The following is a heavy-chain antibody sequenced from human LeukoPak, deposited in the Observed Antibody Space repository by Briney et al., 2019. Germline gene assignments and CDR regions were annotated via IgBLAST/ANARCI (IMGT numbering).Heavy chain of an antibody. Sequence: SETLSLTCTVSGYSISTGYYWGWVRQPPGKRLEWIGTVYHSGSTYYNPSLRSRAAISVDTSKTQFSLKLSSVTAADTAVYYCARHSSSWSPSPDYWGQGTLVTVSS. V-gene: IGHV4-38-2*02. D-gene: IGHD6-13*01. CDR1: GYSISTGYY. CDR2: VYHSGST. CDR3: ARHSSSWSPSPDY. J-gene: IGHJ4*02.